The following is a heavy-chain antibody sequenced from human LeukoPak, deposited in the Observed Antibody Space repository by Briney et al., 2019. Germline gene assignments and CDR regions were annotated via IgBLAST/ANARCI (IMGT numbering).Heavy chain of an antibody. J-gene: IGHJ5*02. D-gene: IGHD1-7*01. CDR2: IIPIFGTA. CDR1: GGTFSSYA. Sequence: SVKVSCKASGGTFSSYAISWVRQAPGQGLEWMGGIIPIFGTANYAQKFQGRVTITTDESTSTAYMELSSLRSEDTAVYYCARDNYAGANWFDPWGQGTLVAVSS. V-gene: IGHV1-69*05. CDR3: ARDNYAGANWFDP.